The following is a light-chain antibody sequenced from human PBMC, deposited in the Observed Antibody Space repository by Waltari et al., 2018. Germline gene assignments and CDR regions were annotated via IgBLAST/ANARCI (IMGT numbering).Light chain of an antibody. CDR2: GAS. J-gene: IGKJ1*01. CDR3: QQYNDWPRT. CDR1: QSISSN. V-gene: IGKV3-15*01. Sequence: EIVMTQSPATLSVSPGERSTLSGRASQSISSNLAWYQQKPGQAPRLLIYGASTRATGIPVRFSGSGSGKDFTLTISSLQSEDFAVYHCQQYNDWPRTFGQGTKVEIK.